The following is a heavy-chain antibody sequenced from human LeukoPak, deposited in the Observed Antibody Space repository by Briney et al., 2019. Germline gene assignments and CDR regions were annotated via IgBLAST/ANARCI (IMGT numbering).Heavy chain of an antibody. CDR1: GGSFSGYY. V-gene: IGHV4-34*01. J-gene: IGHJ5*02. Sequence: SETLSLTCAVYGGSFSGYYWSWIRQPPGKGLEWIGEINHSGSTNYNPSLKSRVTISVDTSKNQFSLKLSSVTAADTAVYYCARDYIYYYDSSGYRHNWFDPWGQGTLVTVSS. CDR3: ARDYIYYYDSSGYRHNWFDP. D-gene: IGHD3-22*01. CDR2: INHSGST.